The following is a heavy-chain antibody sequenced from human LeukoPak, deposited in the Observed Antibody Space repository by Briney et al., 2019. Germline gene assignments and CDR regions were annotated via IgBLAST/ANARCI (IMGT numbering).Heavy chain of an antibody. J-gene: IGHJ4*02. CDR3: ARPPGPEWFGELLCEVDY. CDR2: IYYSAST. CDR1: GGSTSSSSYY. V-gene: IGHV4-39*01. Sequence: PSETLSLTCTVSGGSTSSSSYYGGWTRQPPGKGLEWLGSIYYSASTYYTPSLKSRVTISVDTSKNQFSLKMSSVTAAGTAVYYCARPPGPEWFGELLCEVDYWGQGTLVTVSS. D-gene: IGHD3-10*01.